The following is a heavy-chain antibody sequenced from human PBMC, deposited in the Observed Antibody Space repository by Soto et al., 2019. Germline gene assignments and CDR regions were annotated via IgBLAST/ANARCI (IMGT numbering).Heavy chain of an antibody. CDR1: GGSIRSDDYS. CDR2: IYYTGTT. V-gene: IGHV4-30-4*01. J-gene: IGHJ4*02. Sequence: QVQLQESGPGLVKPSPTLSLTCTVSGGSIRSDDYSWGWIRQPPGKGLKWFGNIYYTGTTNYNPSLQSRVTSSMAKSKNQVSLKLRSVNAEAPAGDYCARYLSNSPDYFDYWGQGTLVAVSS. D-gene: IGHD6-6*01. CDR3: ARYLSNSPDYFDY.